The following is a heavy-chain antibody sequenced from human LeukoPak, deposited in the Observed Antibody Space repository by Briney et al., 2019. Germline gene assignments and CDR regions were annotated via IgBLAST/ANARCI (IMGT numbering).Heavy chain of an antibody. J-gene: IGHJ4*02. CDR3: ARDRSQLWFGEFLFDY. CDR1: GYTFTSYY. Sequence: GASVKVSCKASGYTFTSYYMHWVRQAPGQGLEWMGIINPSGGSTSYAQKLQGRVTMTTDTSTSTAYMELRSLRSDDTAVYYCARDRSQLWFGEFLFDYWGQGTLVTVSS. D-gene: IGHD3-10*01. CDR2: INPSGGST. V-gene: IGHV1-46*01.